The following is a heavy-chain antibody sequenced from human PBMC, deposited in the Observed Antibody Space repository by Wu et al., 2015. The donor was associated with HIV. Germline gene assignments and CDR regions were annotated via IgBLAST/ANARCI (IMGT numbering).Heavy chain of an antibody. D-gene: IGHD3-22*01. V-gene: IGHV1-8*01. CDR1: GYTFTSYD. CDR2: MNPNSGNT. J-gene: IGHJ6*02. CDR3: ARGMRSYYDSSGYPYYYYGMDV. Sequence: QVQLVQSGAEVKKPGASVKVSCKASGYTFTSYDINWVRQATGQGLEWMGWMNPNSGNTGYAQKFQGRVTMTRNTSISTAYMELSSLRSEDTAVYYCARGMRSYYDSSGYPYYYYGMDVVGPRAH.